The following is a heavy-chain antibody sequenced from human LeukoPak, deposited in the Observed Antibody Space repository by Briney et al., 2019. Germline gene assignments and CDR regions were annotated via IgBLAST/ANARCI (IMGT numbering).Heavy chain of an antibody. CDR3: ARQTGSGLFILP. CDR2: IHHSGTT. J-gene: IGHJ4*02. D-gene: IGHD3/OR15-3a*01. V-gene: IGHV4-59*08. Sequence: SETLSLTCSVSGGSITNHYWSWIRQPPGKGLEWIGYIHHSGTTDYNPSLKSRVTITVDTSKNQFSLKLSSVTAADTAVYYCARQTGSGLFILPGGQGTLVTVSS. CDR1: GGSITNHY.